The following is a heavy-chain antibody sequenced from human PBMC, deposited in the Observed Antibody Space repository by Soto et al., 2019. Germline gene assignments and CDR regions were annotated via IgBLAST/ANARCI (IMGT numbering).Heavy chain of an antibody. J-gene: IGHJ6*02. Sequence: PTETLSLTCAVYGGSFSGYYWSWIRQPPGKGLEWIGEINHSGSTNYNPSLKSRVTISVDTSKNQFSLKLSSVTAADTAMYYCARGGDIVVVPAASHGMDVWGQGTTVTVSS. D-gene: IGHD2-2*01. CDR1: GGSFSGYY. CDR3: ARGGDIVVVPAASHGMDV. V-gene: IGHV4-34*01. CDR2: INHSGST.